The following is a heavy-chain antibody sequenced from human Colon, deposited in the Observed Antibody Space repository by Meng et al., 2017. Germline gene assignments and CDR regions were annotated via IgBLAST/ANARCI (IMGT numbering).Heavy chain of an antibody. D-gene: IGHD6-25*01. J-gene: IGHJ4*02. Sequence: QLQLVQSGAGLKKPGASVRISCKASGYTFTTYGMNGVRQAPGQGLEWMGWINTNTGKPTYAQGLTGRFVFSLDTSVSTAYLQISSLKAEDTAVYYCARDSEAADYWGQGTLVTVSS. CDR2: INTNTGKP. CDR3: ARDSEAADY. CDR1: GYTFTTYG. V-gene: IGHV7-4-1*02.